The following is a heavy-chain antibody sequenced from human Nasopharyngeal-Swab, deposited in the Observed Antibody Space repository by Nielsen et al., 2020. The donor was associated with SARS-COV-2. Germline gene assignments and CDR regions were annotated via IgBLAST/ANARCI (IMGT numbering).Heavy chain of an antibody. Sequence: WIRQPPGKGLEYVSAISSNGGSTYYANSVKGRFTISRDNSKNTLYLQMGSLRAEDMAVYYCARGVGYYDSSPLGYWGQGTLVTVSS. D-gene: IGHD3-22*01. CDR3: ARGVGYYDSSPLGY. CDR2: ISSNGGST. V-gene: IGHV3-64*01. J-gene: IGHJ4*02.